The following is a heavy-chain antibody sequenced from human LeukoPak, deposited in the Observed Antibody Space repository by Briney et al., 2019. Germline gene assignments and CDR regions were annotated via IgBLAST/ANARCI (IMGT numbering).Heavy chain of an antibody. J-gene: IGHJ4*02. Sequence: SVKVSCKASGGTFSSYAIGWVRQAPGQGLEWMGRIIPILGIANYAQKFQGRVTITADKSTSTAYMELSSLRSEDTAVYYCARGNDVDYWGQGTLVTVSS. CDR1: GGTFSSYA. V-gene: IGHV1-69*04. D-gene: IGHD3-16*01. CDR2: IIPILGIA. CDR3: ARGNDVDY.